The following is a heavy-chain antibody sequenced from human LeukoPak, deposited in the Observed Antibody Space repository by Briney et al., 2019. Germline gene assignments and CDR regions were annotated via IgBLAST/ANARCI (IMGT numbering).Heavy chain of an antibody. CDR1: GFTFSSYA. Sequence: TGGSLRLSCAASGFTFSSYAMSWVRQAPGKGLEWVSAISGGGVYTDYADSVKGRFTISRDNSKNTLYLQMNSLRAEDTAVYYCAKGTGIVGATSDAFDIWGQGTMVTVSS. V-gene: IGHV3-23*01. D-gene: IGHD1-26*01. CDR3: AKGTGIVGATSDAFDI. CDR2: ISGGGVYT. J-gene: IGHJ3*02.